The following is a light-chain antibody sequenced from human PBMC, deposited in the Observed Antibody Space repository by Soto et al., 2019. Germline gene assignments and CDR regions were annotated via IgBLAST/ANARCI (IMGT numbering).Light chain of an antibody. V-gene: IGLV1-40*01. Sequence: QSVLTQPPSVSGAPGQRLTISCTGSSSNIGAGYDVHWYRQPPGTAPKLLIFGNNNRPSGVPDRFSGSKSGTSASLAITGLRAEDEADYYCQSYDSSLSGYVFGTGTKLTV. J-gene: IGLJ1*01. CDR3: QSYDSSLSGYV. CDR1: SSNIGAGYD. CDR2: GNN.